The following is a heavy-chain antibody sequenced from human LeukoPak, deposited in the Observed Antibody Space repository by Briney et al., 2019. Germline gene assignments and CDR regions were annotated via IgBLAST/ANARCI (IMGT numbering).Heavy chain of an antibody. CDR3: ARGHDYLLDY. CDR2: IFYSGNT. CDR1: GXSISSYY. D-gene: IGHD2/OR15-2a*01. V-gene: IGHV4-59*08. Sequence: SETLSLTCTVSGXSISSYYWNWIRQPPGKGLEWIGYIFYSGNTNYNPSLKSRVSISVDTSKNQFSLKLTSVTAADTAVYYCARGHDYLLDYWGQGTLVTVSS. J-gene: IGHJ4*02.